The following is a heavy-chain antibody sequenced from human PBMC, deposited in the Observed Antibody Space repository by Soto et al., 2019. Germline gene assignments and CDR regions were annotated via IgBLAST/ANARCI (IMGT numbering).Heavy chain of an antibody. D-gene: IGHD3-22*01. Sequence: SETLSLTCTVSCGSIFSSSCYWGWIRQPPGKGLEWIGSIYYSGSTYYNPSLKSRVTISVDTSKNQFSLNLNSVTAADTAVYYCARLAYDTTVSNSYGDDAFDLRGQGTMVT. CDR1: CGSIFSSSCY. CDR2: IYYSGST. V-gene: IGHV4-39*01. J-gene: IGHJ3*01. CDR3: ARLAYDTTVSNSYGDDAFDL.